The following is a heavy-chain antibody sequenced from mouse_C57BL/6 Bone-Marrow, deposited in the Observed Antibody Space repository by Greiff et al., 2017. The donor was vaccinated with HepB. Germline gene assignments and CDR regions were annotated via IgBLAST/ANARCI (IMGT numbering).Heavy chain of an antibody. D-gene: IGHD1-1*01. CDR2: IDPSDSET. Sequence: VQLQQPGAELVRPGSSVKLSCKASGYTFTSYWMHWVKQRPIQGLEWIGNIDPSDSETHYNQKFKDKATLIVDKSSSTAYMQLSSLTSEDSAVYYCARVITTVVAPGYFDVWGTGTTVTVSS. J-gene: IGHJ1*03. CDR1: GYTFTSYW. CDR3: ARVITTVVAPGYFDV. V-gene: IGHV1-52*01.